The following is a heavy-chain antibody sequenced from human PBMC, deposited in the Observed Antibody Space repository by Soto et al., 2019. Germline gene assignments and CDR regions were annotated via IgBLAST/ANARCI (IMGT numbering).Heavy chain of an antibody. J-gene: IGHJ4*02. Sequence: SETLSLTCAVYGGSFSGYYWSRIRQPPGKGLEWIGEINHSGSTNYNPSLKSRVTISVDTSKNQFSLKLSSVTAADTAVYYCARATHSATHGYWGQGTLVTVSS. D-gene: IGHD2-21*01. V-gene: IGHV4-34*01. CDR3: ARATHSATHGY. CDR2: INHSGST. CDR1: GGSFSGYY.